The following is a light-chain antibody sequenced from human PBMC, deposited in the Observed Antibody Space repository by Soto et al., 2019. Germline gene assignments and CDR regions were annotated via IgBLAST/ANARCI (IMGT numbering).Light chain of an antibody. CDR1: NIWSKS. Sequence: SYELTQPPSVSVAPGQTASFTCGGHNIWSKSVHWYQQKPGQAPILVIYDDDDRPSGIPGRFSGSNSGSAATLTISRVEAGDEADYYCQVWDSDTDHVVFGGGTQLTVL. V-gene: IGLV3-21*02. CDR2: DDD. CDR3: QVWDSDTDHVV. J-gene: IGLJ2*01.